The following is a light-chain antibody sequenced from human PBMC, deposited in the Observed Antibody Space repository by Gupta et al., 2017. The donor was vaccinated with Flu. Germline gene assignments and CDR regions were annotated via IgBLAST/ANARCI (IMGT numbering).Light chain of an antibody. CDR2: LGS. J-gene: IGKJ1*01. Sequence: DIVMTQSPLSLPVTPGEPASISCRSSQSLLHSNGYNYLYWYLQKPGQSPQLLIYLGSNRASGVPDRCSGSGAGTDFTLKSSRVEDEDVGVYYCMQALQTPPWTFGQGTKVEIK. CDR1: QSLLHSNGYNY. V-gene: IGKV2-28*01. CDR3: MQALQTPPWT.